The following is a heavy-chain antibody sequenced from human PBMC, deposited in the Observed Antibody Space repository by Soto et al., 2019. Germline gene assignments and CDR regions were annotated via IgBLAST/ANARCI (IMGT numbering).Heavy chain of an antibody. CDR1: GGSISSYY. D-gene: IGHD5-12*01. CDR2: IYYSGST. V-gene: IGHV4-59*01. J-gene: IGHJ2*01. CDR3: ARGGGYAYWYFDL. Sequence: SETLSLTCTVSGGSISSYYWSWIRQPPGKGLEWIGYIYYSGSTNYNPSLKSRVTISVDTSKNQFSLKLSSVTAADTAVYYCARGGGYAYWYFDLWGRGILVTVSS.